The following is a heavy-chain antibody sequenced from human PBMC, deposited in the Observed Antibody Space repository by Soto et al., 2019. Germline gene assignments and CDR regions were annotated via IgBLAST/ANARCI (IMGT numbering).Heavy chain of an antibody. Sequence: SLRLSCSSSEFTLDYSAIHWVRQAPCKGLEWVAVIWYDGSTKYYGDSVKGRFTIYKDRSKHTVYLQMNSLRAEDTAVYYCARDGQSGSSTRAYQYGLDVWGQGMTVTVS. CDR1: EFTLDYSA. J-gene: IGHJ6*02. CDR3: ARDGQSGSSTRAYQYGLDV. CDR2: IWYDGSTK. D-gene: IGHD1-26*01. V-gene: IGHV3-33*01.